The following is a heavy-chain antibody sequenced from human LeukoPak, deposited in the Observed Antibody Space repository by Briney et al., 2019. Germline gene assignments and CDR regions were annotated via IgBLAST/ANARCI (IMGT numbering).Heavy chain of an antibody. CDR1: GFTFSSYW. Sequence: GGSLRLSCAASGFTFSSYWMHWVRQAPGKGLVWVSRINSDGSSTSYADSVKGRFTISRDNAKNTLYLQMNSLRAEDTAVYYCARDPLIAAAGGYGMDVWGQGTTVTVSS. CDR3: ARDPLIAAAGGYGMDV. CDR2: INSDGSST. J-gene: IGHJ6*02. D-gene: IGHD6-13*01. V-gene: IGHV3-74*01.